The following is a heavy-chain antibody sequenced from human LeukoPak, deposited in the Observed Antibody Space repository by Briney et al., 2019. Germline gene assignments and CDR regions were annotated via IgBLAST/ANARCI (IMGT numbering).Heavy chain of an antibody. V-gene: IGHV1-18*01. CDR1: GYTFTTYG. CDR2: ISPYNGDT. D-gene: IGHD2-15*01. Sequence: ASVKVSCKACGYTFTTYGISWVRQAPGQRLEWMGWISPYNGDTKYAQKLQGRVTMTTDTSTSTVYMELRSLRSDDTAVYYCARERGGVGFKGDYWGQGTLVTVSS. CDR3: ARERGGVGFKGDY. J-gene: IGHJ4*02.